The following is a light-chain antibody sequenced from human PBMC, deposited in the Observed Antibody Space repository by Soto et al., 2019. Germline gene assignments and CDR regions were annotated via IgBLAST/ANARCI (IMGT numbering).Light chain of an antibody. CDR2: GAS. CDR1: QSVSSAY. J-gene: IGKJ5*01. CDR3: QQYGGSVPIT. Sequence: EIVLTQSPGTLSLSPGERATLSCRASQSVSSAYLAWYQQKPGQAPRLLISGASSRATGIPDRFSGSGSGTDFSLTISRLEPEDFAVYYCQQYGGSVPITFGPGTRLDIK. V-gene: IGKV3-20*01.